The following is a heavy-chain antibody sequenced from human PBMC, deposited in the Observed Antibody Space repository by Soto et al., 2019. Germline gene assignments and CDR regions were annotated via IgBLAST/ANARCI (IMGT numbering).Heavy chain of an antibody. D-gene: IGHD3-22*01. CDR3: AKRAVYYYDSSGYYYFDY. CDR1: GFTFSSYA. Sequence: PGGSLRLSCAASGFTFSSYAMSWVRQAPGKGLEWVSAISGSGGSTYYADSVKGRFTISRDNSKNTLYLQMNSLRAEDTAVYYCAKRAVYYYDSSGYYYFDYWGQGTLVTVS. J-gene: IGHJ4*02. CDR2: ISGSGGST. V-gene: IGHV3-23*01.